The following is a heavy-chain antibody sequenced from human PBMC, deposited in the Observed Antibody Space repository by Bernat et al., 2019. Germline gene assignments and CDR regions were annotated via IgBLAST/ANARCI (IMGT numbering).Heavy chain of an antibody. CDR3: ARDAPSITVAGGIDY. Sequence: QVQLVQSGAEVKKPGASVKVSCKASGYTFTNYGISWVRQAPGQGLEWMGWISLYNGDTKYAQNLQGRATMTTDTSTSTAYMELRSLRSDDTAVYYCARDAPSITVAGGIDYWAREPWSPSPQ. D-gene: IGHD6-19*01. CDR2: ISLYNGDT. CDR1: GYTFTNYG. V-gene: IGHV1-18*04. J-gene: IGHJ4*02.